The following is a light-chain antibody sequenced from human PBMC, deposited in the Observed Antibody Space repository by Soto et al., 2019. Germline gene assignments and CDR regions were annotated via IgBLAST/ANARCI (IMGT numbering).Light chain of an antibody. V-gene: IGKV3-20*01. CDR2: DAS. CDR3: QQYGSSPLT. Sequence: VLPQYPATLTLSPGDRATLSCRASQSFRSSLAWYQQKPGQAPRLLIYDASKRATGIPARFSGSGSGTDFTLTISRLEPEDFAVYYCQQYGSSPLTFGGGTKVDIK. J-gene: IGKJ4*01. CDR1: QSFRSS.